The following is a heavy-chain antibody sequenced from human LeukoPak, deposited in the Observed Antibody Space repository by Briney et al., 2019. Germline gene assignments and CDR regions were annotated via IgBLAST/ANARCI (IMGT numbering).Heavy chain of an antibody. V-gene: IGHV1-46*01. CDR1: GYTFTNYY. CDR2: INPSGGST. CDR3: AREGPYSDSSRSRFDY. Sequence: ASVKVSCKASGYTFTNYYIHWVRQAPGQGLEWTGIINPSGGSTSYAQKFQGRVTMTRDTSTSTVYMELSSLRSEDTAVYYCAREGPYSDSSRSRFDYWGQGTLVTVSS. J-gene: IGHJ4*02. D-gene: IGHD6-6*01.